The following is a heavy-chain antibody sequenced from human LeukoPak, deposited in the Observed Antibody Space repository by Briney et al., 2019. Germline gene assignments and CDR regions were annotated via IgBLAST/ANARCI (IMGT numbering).Heavy chain of an antibody. CDR3: AGNYYGSGSYYSEDRY. Sequence: SETLSLTCTVSGGSISSGSYYWSWIRQPAGKGLEWIGRNYTSGSTNYNPSLKSRVTISVDTSKNQFSLKLSSVTAADTAVYYCAGNYYGSGSYYSEDRYLGHGTLVTVSS. J-gene: IGHJ4*01. CDR2: NYTSGST. CDR1: GGSISSGSYY. D-gene: IGHD3-10*01. V-gene: IGHV4-61*02.